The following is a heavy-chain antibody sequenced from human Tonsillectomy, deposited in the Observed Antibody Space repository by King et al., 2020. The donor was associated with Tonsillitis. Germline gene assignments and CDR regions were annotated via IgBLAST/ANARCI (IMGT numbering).Heavy chain of an antibody. J-gene: IGHJ4*02. CDR1: GFTFSSYA. V-gene: IGHV3-30*04. CDR2: ISYDGSNK. D-gene: IGHD6-19*01. Sequence: VQLVESGGGVVQPGRSLRLSCAASGFTFSSYAMHWVRQAPGKGLEWVAVISYDGSNKYYADSVKGRLTISRDNSKNTLYLQMNSLRAEETAVYYCARDSGDEGVAGTVDWGQGTLVTVSS. CDR3: ARDSGDEGVAGTVD.